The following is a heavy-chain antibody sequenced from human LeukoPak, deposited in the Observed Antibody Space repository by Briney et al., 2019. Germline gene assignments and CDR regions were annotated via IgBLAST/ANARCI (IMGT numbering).Heavy chain of an antibody. D-gene: IGHD7-27*01. Sequence: GGSLRLSCAASGFTFSDHYMTWIRQGPGKGLEWVSYISHTGTTIYYADSVKGRFTLSRDNARNSLYLQMNSLRAEDTAVYYCARGHWGLDSWGQGTLVSVSS. V-gene: IGHV3-11*04. CDR3: ARGHWGLDS. CDR2: ISHTGTTI. J-gene: IGHJ4*02. CDR1: GFTFSDHY.